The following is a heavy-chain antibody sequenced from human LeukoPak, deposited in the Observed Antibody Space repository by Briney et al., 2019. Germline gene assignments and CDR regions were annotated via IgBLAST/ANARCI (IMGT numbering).Heavy chain of an antibody. CDR3: ARDRRYCRGGSCYFDYFFDY. CDR1: GFTFNSYA. J-gene: IGHJ4*02. Sequence: GGSLRLSCVYSGFTFNSYAVHWVRQAPGKGLEWVAVISYDGSINFYAASVKGRFTISRDNSKNTLYLQMNSLRAEDTALYFCARDRRYCRGGSCYFDYFFDYWGQGTLVTVSS. D-gene: IGHD2-15*01. CDR2: ISYDGSIN. V-gene: IGHV3-30-3*01.